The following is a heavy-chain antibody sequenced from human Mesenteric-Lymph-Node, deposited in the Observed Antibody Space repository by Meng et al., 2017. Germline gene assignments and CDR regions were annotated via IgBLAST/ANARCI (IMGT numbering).Heavy chain of an antibody. CDR3: ARWEADLRYYSMDF. D-gene: IGHD1-26*01. Sequence: QTPSLSGAISGDSVPSNSAARNWIRQTPSRGLEWMGRTYYRSKWYNEYAVSVKSRITIDPDTSKNQFHLQLNSVTPEDTAVYYCARWEADLRYYSMDFWGQGTTVTVSS. V-gene: IGHV6-1*01. CDR1: GDSVPSNSAA. J-gene: IGHJ6*02. CDR2: TYYRSKWYN.